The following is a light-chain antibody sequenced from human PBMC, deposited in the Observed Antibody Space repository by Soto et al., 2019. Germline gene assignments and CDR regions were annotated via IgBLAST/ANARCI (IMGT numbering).Light chain of an antibody. Sequence: EIVLTQSPGTLSLSPGERATLSCRSSQSVSSSYLAWYQQKPGQAPRLLIYGASSRATGIPHRFSGSGSGTDFTLTISRLEPEDFAVYYCQQYASSPFTFGPGTKVDIK. J-gene: IGKJ3*01. CDR1: QSVSSSY. V-gene: IGKV3-20*01. CDR3: QQYASSPFT. CDR2: GAS.